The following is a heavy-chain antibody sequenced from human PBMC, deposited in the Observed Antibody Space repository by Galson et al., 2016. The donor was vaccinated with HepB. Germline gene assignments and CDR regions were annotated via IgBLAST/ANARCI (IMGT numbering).Heavy chain of an antibody. Sequence: SVKVSCKASGYTFISYGMSWVRQAPGQGLEWMGWISGNNGTTNNAQKLQGRVTMTADTSTSPAYMELRRLRSDDTAVYYCARNAGTYYDFWRPISTSYYFDYWGQGTLVTVSS. V-gene: IGHV1-18*04. CDR3: ARNAGTYYDFWRPISTSYYFDY. D-gene: IGHD3-3*01. CDR1: GYTFISYG. J-gene: IGHJ4*02. CDR2: ISGNNGTT.